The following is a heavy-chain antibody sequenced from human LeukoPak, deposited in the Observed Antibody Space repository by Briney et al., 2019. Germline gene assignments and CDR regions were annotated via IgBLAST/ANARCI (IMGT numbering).Heavy chain of an antibody. V-gene: IGHV1-69*02. CDR1: AGTFGSDI. Sequence: SVKVSCKASAGTFGSDIINWVRQAPGQGLEWMGRIIPRVDITNYVQKFQDRVTITADRSTSTVYMELSTLRSDDTAVYYCATARMHDYWGQGTQVTVSS. CDR3: ATARMHDY. J-gene: IGHJ4*02. CDR2: IIPRVDIT. D-gene: IGHD5-24*01.